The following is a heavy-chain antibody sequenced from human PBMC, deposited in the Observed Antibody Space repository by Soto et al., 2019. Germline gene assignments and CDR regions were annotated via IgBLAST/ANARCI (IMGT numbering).Heavy chain of an antibody. Sequence: EVQLLESGGGLVQPGGSLRLSCAASGFTFNNYAMTWVRQAPGKGLEWVSAISGGADTTSYADSVKGRFTVSRDGSKNALYLQMSSMRAEDTALYYCAKGRGGSGSLTPRVDCWGQGTLVTVSS. CDR2: ISGGADTT. CDR3: AKGRGGSGSLTPRVDC. D-gene: IGHD3-10*01. J-gene: IGHJ4*02. V-gene: IGHV3-23*01. CDR1: GFTFNNYA.